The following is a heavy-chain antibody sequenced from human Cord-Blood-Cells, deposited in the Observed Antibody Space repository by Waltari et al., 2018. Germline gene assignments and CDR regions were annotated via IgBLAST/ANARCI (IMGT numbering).Heavy chain of an antibody. V-gene: IGHV3-21*01. Sequence: EVQRVKSGGGLVKLGGSLGRSCAASGFTCSGSRINSCRQAPGKGLEEGSSSWSSSSYIDYADSVKGRLTIARDNAKNSLYLQMNSLRAEDTAVYYCARETGDRRLDYWGQGTLVTVSS. D-gene: IGHD7-27*01. CDR3: ARETGDRRLDY. CDR2: SWSSSSYI. CDR1: GFTCSGSR. J-gene: IGHJ4*02.